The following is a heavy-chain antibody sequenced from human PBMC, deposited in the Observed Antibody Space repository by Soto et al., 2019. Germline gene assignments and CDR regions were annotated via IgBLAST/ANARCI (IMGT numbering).Heavy chain of an antibody. Sequence: PSETLSLTCSVSGASITTYYWGWIRQPPGKGLEWIGSISYSGSTKYNPSLESRVMISLDTSKNQFSLRLTTVTAADTALYYCARDWDSWGLFDPWGQGALVTVSS. J-gene: IGHJ5*02. CDR1: GASITTYY. CDR3: ARDWDSWGLFDP. CDR2: ISYSGST. V-gene: IGHV4-59*01. D-gene: IGHD3-16*01.